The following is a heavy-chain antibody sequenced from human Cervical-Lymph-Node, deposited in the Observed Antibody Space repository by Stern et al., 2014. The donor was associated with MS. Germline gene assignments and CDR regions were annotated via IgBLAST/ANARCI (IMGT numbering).Heavy chain of an antibody. V-gene: IGHV4-4*02. J-gene: IGHJ6*02. D-gene: IGHD3-16*01. Sequence: QLQLQESGPGLVRPSVTLYLTCAVSGGSISSSHWWSWVRQPPGKGLEWMGEIYHSGYTNSNPSLKSRVTISVDKSKNQFSLKLNSVTAADTAVYYCARAGGDFYGADVWGQGTTVAVSS. CDR2: IYHSGYT. CDR1: GGSISSSHW. CDR3: ARAGGDFYGADV.